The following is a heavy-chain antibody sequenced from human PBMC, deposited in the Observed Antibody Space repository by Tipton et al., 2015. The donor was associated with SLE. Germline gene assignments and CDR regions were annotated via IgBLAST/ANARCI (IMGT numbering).Heavy chain of an antibody. CDR2: ILHSGST. Sequence: TLSLTCTVSGGSISSYYWNWIRQPPGKGLEWIGYILHSGSTYYNPSLEGRVTISVDTSKNQFSLKVTSVTAADTAVYYCATHSGWRDFWGQGSLVTVSS. CDR3: ATHSGWRDF. CDR1: GGSISSYY. V-gene: IGHV4-59*04. D-gene: IGHD6-19*01. J-gene: IGHJ4*02.